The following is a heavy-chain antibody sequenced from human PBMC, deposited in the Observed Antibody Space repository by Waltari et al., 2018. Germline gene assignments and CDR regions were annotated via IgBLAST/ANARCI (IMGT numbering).Heavy chain of an antibody. D-gene: IGHD1-20*01. V-gene: IGHV4-4*02. CDR3: ARARYFGSLFAWFDP. CDR2: ISHPGST. Sequence: QVQLQESGPGLVKPSGTLSLTCAVSGGSISSTNWWTWVRQPPGQGLEWIGEISHPGSTYSNLTLKSRVTISVDNSTNQFSLKLNSVTAADTAVYYCARARYFGSLFAWFDPWGQGTLVNVSS. CDR1: GGSISSTNW. J-gene: IGHJ5*02.